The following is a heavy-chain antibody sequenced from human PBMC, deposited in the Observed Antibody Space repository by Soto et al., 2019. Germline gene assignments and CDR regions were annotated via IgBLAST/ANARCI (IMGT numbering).Heavy chain of an antibody. V-gene: IGHV3-23*01. CDR1: GFTFSSYA. CDR3: AKDLAPKGGSGSSISDY. Sequence: LRLSCAASGFTFSSYAMSWVRHAPGKGLEWVSAISGSGGSTYYADSVKGRFNISRDNSKNTLYLQMNSLRAEDTAVYYCAKDLAPKGGSGSSISDYWGQGTLVTVSS. D-gene: IGHD3-10*01. J-gene: IGHJ4*02. CDR2: ISGSGGST.